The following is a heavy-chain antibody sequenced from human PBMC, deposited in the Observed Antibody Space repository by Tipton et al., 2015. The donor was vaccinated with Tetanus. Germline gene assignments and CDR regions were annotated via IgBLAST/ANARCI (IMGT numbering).Heavy chain of an antibody. CDR2: IYYSGST. V-gene: IGHV4-61*01. J-gene: IGHJ5*02. CDR1: GGSVSSGSYY. CDR3: ARLYSYGSLYWFDP. Sequence: LRLSCTVSGGSVSSGSYYWSWIRQPPGKGLEWIGYIYYSGSTNYNPSLKSRVTISVDTSKNQFSLKLSSVSAADTAVYYCARLYSYGSLYWFDPWGQGTLVTVSS. D-gene: IGHD5-18*01.